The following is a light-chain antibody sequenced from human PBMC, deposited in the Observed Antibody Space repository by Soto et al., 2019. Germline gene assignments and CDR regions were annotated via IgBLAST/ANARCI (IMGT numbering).Light chain of an antibody. V-gene: IGLV2-14*01. Sequence: QSALTQPASVSGSPGQSITLSCTGTSSDIGGYNYVSWYQQHPGEAPTLMIYEVGNRPSGVSDRFSGSKSGNTASLTISGLQAEDEADYYCSSYTRTSTLIFGGGTKVTVL. CDR1: SSDIGGYNY. CDR2: EVG. J-gene: IGLJ2*01. CDR3: SSYTRTSTLI.